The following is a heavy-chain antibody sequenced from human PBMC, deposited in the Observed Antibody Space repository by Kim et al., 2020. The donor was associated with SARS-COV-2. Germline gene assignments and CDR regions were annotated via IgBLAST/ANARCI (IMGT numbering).Heavy chain of an antibody. J-gene: IGHJ4*02. Sequence: GGSLRLSCAASGFTFSSYAMNWVRQAPGKGLEWVSAISDSGGSTYYADSVKGRFTISRDNSKNTLYLQMNSLRAEDTAVYYCAKVLPGPRASGWFPQYYFDYWGQGTLLTVSS. V-gene: IGHV3-23*01. CDR3: AKVLPGPRASGWFPQYYFDY. CDR1: GFTFSSYA. D-gene: IGHD6-19*01. CDR2: ISDSGGST.